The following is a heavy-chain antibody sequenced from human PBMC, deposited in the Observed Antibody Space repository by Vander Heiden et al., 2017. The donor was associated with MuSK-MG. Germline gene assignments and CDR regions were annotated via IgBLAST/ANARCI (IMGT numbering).Heavy chain of an antibody. CDR2: IRYDGSNK. CDR3: AKERHYDTSALLKGDAFDI. V-gene: IGHV3-30*02. J-gene: IGHJ3*02. Sequence: QVQLVESGGGVVQRGGALRLSCAASVLTFGGSGMHWVRQAPGKGLEWVAFIRYDGSNKYYADSVKGRFTISRDNSKNTLYLQMNSLRAEDTAVYHCAKERHYDTSALLKGDAFDIWGQGTMVTVSS. D-gene: IGHD3-22*01. CDR1: VLTFGGSG.